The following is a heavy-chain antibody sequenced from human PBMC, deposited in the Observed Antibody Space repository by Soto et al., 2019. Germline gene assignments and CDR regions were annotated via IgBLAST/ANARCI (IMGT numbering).Heavy chain of an antibody. CDR3: ARGALAYCGGDCYRAPMFDP. Sequence: GASVKVSCKASGGTFSSYAISWVRQAPGQGLEWMGGIIPIFGTANYAQKFQGRVTTTADESTSTAYMELSSLRSEDTAVYYCARGALAYCGGDCYRAPMFDPWGQGTLVTVSS. J-gene: IGHJ5*02. V-gene: IGHV1-69*13. CDR2: IIPIFGTA. D-gene: IGHD2-21*02. CDR1: GGTFSSYA.